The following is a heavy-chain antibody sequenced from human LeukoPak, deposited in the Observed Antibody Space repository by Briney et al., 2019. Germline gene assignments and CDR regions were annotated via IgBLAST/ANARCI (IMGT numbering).Heavy chain of an antibody. CDR2: ISGSSSYI. CDR3: ARTTYSNYYEVYYYYMDV. CDR1: GFTFSTYN. D-gene: IGHD4-11*01. J-gene: IGHJ6*03. V-gene: IGHV3-21*01. Sequence: GGSLRLSCAASGFTFSTYNMNWVRQAPGKGLEWVSSISGSSSYIYYADSVKGRFTISRDNAKNSLYLQMNSLRAEDTAVYYCARTTYSNYYEVYYYYMDVWGKGTTVTVSS.